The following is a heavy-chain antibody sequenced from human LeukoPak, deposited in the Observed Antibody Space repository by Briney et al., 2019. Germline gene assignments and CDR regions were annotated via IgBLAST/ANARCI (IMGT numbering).Heavy chain of an antibody. D-gene: IGHD4-17*01. CDR3: ARCMSELDYRDYAYYYHMDV. CDR1: GDSLTSGSRY. V-gene: IGHV4-61*09. J-gene: IGHJ6*04. CDR2: FYSSTRT. Sequence: PSQTLSLTCTVSGDSLTSGSRYWSWIRQPAGKGLEWIGHFYSSTRTTYNPSLESRVTISGDTAKNQFSLKLDSVTAADTAVYFCARCMSELDYRDYAYYYHMDVWGKGTTVTVSS.